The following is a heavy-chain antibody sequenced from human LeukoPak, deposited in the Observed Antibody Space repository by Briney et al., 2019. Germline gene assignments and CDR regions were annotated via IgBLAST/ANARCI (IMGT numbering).Heavy chain of an antibody. CDR3: VGSGWYSTDYFDY. D-gene: IGHD6-19*01. V-gene: IGHV3-48*03. J-gene: IGHJ4*02. Sequence: GGSLRLSCAASGFTFSSYEMNWVRQAPGKGLEWVSYISSSGSTIYYADSVKGRFTISRDNAKNTLYLQMNSLRAEDTAVYYCVGSGWYSTDYFDYWGQGTLVTVSS. CDR1: GFTFSSYE. CDR2: ISSSGSTI.